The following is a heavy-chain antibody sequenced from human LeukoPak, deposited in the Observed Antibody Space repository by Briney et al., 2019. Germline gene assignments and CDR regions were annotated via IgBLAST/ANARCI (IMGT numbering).Heavy chain of an antibody. CDR2: INPHSGGT. CDR1: GYTFASYG. D-gene: IGHD2-15*01. CDR3: ARGCARGGSCYSLQWAAEYFQH. Sequence: GASVKVSCKASGYTFASYGISWVRQAPGQGLKWMGWINPHSGGTNYAQKFQGRVTMTRDTSISTADMELSRLTSDDTAVYYCARGCARGGSCYSLQWAAEYFQHWGQGTLVTVSS. V-gene: IGHV1-2*02. J-gene: IGHJ1*01.